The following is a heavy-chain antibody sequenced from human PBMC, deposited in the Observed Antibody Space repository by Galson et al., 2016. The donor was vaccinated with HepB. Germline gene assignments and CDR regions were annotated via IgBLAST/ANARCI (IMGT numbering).Heavy chain of an antibody. Sequence: SLRLSCAASGFAFSSAWMHWVRQSPGKGLAWVSFIKSDGTFTPYAHSVKGRFTISRDHAQSTVYLQMNSLRVEDTAVYYCARDWGYRPESWGQGTLVTVSS. J-gene: IGHJ5*02. CDR2: IKSDGTFT. V-gene: IGHV3-74*01. CDR3: ARDWGYRPES. D-gene: IGHD3-16*01. CDR1: GFAFSSAW.